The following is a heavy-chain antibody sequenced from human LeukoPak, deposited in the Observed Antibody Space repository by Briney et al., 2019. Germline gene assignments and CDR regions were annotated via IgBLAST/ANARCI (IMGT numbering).Heavy chain of an antibody. CDR3: ARITGTTSGRNYYYYYYMDV. CDR1: GFTFSSYA. J-gene: IGHJ6*03. V-gene: IGHV3-64*01. CDR2: ISSNGGST. Sequence: GGSLRLSCTASGFTFSSYAMHWVRQALGKGLEYVSAISSNGGSTYYANSVKGRFTISRDNSKNTVYLQMGSLRAEDMAVYYCARITGTTSGRNYYYYYYMDVWGKGTTVTVSS. D-gene: IGHD1-20*01.